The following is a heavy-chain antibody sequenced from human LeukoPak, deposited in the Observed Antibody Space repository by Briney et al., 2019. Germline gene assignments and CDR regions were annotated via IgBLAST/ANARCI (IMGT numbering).Heavy chain of an antibody. Sequence: SETLSLTCSVSGGSISSYYWSWIRQTPGKGPEWIAYIHYSGSTNYNPSLKSRVTISMDTSKNQFSLKLSSVTAADTAVYYCARDQTSKGDAFDIWGQGTMVTVSS. CDR3: ARDQTSKGDAFDI. CDR2: IHYSGST. V-gene: IGHV4-59*01. J-gene: IGHJ3*02. CDR1: GGSISSYY.